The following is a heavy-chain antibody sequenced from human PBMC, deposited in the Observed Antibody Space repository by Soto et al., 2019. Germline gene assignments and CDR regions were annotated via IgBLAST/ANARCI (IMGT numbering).Heavy chain of an antibody. Sequence: SETLSLTCTVSGGSISSSSYYWGWIRQPPGKGLEWIGSIYYSGSTYYNPSLKSRVTISVDTSKNQFSLKLSSVTAADTAVYYCARRSMGLSGWYYFDYWGQGTLVTVSS. J-gene: IGHJ4*02. D-gene: IGHD6-19*01. CDR2: IYYSGST. CDR3: ARRSMGLSGWYYFDY. V-gene: IGHV4-39*01. CDR1: GGSISSSSYY.